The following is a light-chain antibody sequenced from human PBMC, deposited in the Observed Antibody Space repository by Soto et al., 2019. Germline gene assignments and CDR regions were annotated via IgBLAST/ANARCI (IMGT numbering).Light chain of an antibody. V-gene: IGKV1-5*03. J-gene: IGKJ1*01. CDR2: KAS. CDR1: RSISSW. Sequence: DIQMTQSPSTLSASVGGTVTITCRASRSISSWLAWYQQKPGIAPKLLIYKASTLQSGVPSRFRVSGYGTDFTLSFSRLQPDDSATYYCQQYDVYSTFGQGTKVEIK. CDR3: QQYDVYST.